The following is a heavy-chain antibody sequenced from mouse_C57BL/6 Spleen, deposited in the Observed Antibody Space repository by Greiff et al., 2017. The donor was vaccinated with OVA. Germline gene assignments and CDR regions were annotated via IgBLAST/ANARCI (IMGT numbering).Heavy chain of an antibody. D-gene: IGHD3-3*01. CDR2: IYPGSGST. CDR1: GYTFTSYW. CDR3: ARPGDTYWYVDV. Sequence: QAQLQQPGAELVKPGASVKMSCKASGYTFTSYWITWVKQRPGQGLEWIGDIYPGSGSTNYNEKFKSKATLTVDTSSSTAYMQLSSLTSEDSAVYYCARPGDTYWYVDVWGTGTTVTVSS. J-gene: IGHJ1*03. V-gene: IGHV1-55*01.